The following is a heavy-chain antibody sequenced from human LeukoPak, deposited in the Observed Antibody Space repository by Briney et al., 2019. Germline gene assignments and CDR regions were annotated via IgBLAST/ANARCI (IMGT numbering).Heavy chain of an antibody. V-gene: IGHV4-30-2*01. CDR1: GGSISSGGYS. CDR3: AGVNYGDYN. CDR2: IYHSGST. D-gene: IGHD4-17*01. Sequence: SETLSLTCAVSGGSISSGGYSWSWIRQPPGKGLEWIGYIYHSGSTYYNPSLKSRVTISVDRSKNQFSLKLSSVTAADTAVYYCAGVNYGDYNWGQGTLVTVSS. J-gene: IGHJ4*02.